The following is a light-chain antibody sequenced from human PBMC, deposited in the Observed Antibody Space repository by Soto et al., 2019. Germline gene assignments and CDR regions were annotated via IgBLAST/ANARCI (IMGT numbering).Light chain of an antibody. V-gene: IGKV1-39*01. CDR2: DAS. Sequence: DIQMTQSPSSLSASVGDRVTITCQASHDIDKYLNWYQQKPGKAPKVLIYDASNLETGVPSRFSGSGSGTDFTLTISSLQPEDFVSYYCQQSYSMPVAFGGGTKVDIK. J-gene: IGKJ4*01. CDR1: HDIDKY. CDR3: QQSYSMPVA.